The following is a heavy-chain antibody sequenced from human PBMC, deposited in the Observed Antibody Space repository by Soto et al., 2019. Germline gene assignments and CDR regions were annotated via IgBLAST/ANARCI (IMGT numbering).Heavy chain of an antibody. CDR2: IYYSGST. CDR3: ARFKGGGGSGSYYKTYNWFDP. Sequence: SETLSLTCTVSGGSISSYYRSWIRQPPGKGLEWIGYIYYSGSTNYNPSLKSRVTISVDTSKNQFSLKLSSVTAADTAAYYCARFKGGGGSGSYYKTYNWFDPWGQGTLVTVSS. J-gene: IGHJ5*02. CDR1: GGSISSYY. V-gene: IGHV4-59*01. D-gene: IGHD3-10*01.